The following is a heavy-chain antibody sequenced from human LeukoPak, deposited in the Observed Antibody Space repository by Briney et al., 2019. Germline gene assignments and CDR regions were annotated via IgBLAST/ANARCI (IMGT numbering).Heavy chain of an antibody. Sequence: SETLSLTCTVSGGSISSYYWGWIRQPPGKGLEWIGYIYYSGSTNYNPSLKSRVTISVDTSKNQFSLKLSSVTAADTAVYYCARCVASSSWYNWFDPWGQGTLVTVSS. J-gene: IGHJ5*02. CDR1: GGSISSYY. D-gene: IGHD6-13*01. CDR3: ARCVASSSWYNWFDP. V-gene: IGHV4-59*01. CDR2: IYYSGST.